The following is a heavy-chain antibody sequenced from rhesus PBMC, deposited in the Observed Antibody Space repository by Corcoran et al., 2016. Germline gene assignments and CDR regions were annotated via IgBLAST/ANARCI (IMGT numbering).Heavy chain of an antibody. J-gene: IGHJ4*01. Sequence: EVQLVQSGAEVKRPGESLKISCKTSGYSFTSYWLSWVRQMPGKGLEGMGAIDPSDSDTRYSPSFQGQVTISADKSISTTYLQWSSLKASDSATYYCAKDIGIAAAGFDYWGQGVLVTVSS. D-gene: IGHD6-31*01. CDR3: AKDIGIAAAGFDY. CDR1: GYSFTSYW. V-gene: IGHV5-2*01. CDR2: IDPSDSDT.